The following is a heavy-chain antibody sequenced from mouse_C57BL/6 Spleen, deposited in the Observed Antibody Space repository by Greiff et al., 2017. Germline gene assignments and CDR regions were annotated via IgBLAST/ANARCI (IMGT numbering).Heavy chain of an antibody. Sequence: EVKLVESGPELVKPGDSVKISCKASGYSFTGYFMNWVMQSHGKSLEWIGRINPYNGDTFYNQKFKGKATLTVDKSSSTAHMELRSLTSEDSAVYYCARGGLRRGDYYAMDYWGQGTSVTVSS. D-gene: IGHD2-4*01. CDR1: GYSFTGYF. CDR3: ARGGLRRGDYYAMDY. CDR2: INPYNGDT. V-gene: IGHV1-20*01. J-gene: IGHJ4*01.